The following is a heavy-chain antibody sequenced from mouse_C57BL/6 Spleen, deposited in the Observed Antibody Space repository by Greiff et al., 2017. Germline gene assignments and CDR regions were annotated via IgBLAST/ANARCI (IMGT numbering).Heavy chain of an antibody. D-gene: IGHD2-4*01. V-gene: IGHV1-59*01. CDR3: ASDDYDVVDY. CDR2: IEPSDSYT. J-gene: IGHJ2*01. Sequence: QVQLQQPGAELVRPGTSVKLSCKASGYTFTSYWMHWVKQRPGQGLEWIGVIEPSDSYTNYNQKFKGKATLTVDTSSSTAYMQLSSLTSEDSAVYYCASDDYDVVDYWGQGTTLTVSS. CDR1: GYTFTSYW.